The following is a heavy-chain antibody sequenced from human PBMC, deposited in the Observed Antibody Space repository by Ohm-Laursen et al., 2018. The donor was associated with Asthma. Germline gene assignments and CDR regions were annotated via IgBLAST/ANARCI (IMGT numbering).Heavy chain of an antibody. J-gene: IGHJ4*02. D-gene: IGHD3-10*01. Sequence: SLRLSCTAPGFTFSSYGMHWVRQAPGKGLEWVAVISYDGSNKYYADSVKGRFTISRDNSKNTLYLQMNSLRAEDTAVYYCAKYGSGSYGIDWGQGTLVTVSS. CDR2: ISYDGSNK. CDR1: GFTFSSYG. CDR3: AKYGSGSYGID. V-gene: IGHV3-30*18.